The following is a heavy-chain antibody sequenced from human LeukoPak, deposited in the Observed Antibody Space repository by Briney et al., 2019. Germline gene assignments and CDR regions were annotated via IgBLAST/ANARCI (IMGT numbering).Heavy chain of an antibody. Sequence: ASVRASCKASGGTFSSYAISWVRQAPGQGLEWMGGIIPIFGTANYAQKFQGRVTITADESTSTAYMELSSLRSEDTAVYYCARPKYCSGGSCYGGYDYWGQGTLVTVSS. J-gene: IGHJ4*02. D-gene: IGHD2-15*01. CDR1: GGTFSSYA. V-gene: IGHV1-69*13. CDR2: IIPIFGTA. CDR3: ARPKYCSGGSCYGGYDY.